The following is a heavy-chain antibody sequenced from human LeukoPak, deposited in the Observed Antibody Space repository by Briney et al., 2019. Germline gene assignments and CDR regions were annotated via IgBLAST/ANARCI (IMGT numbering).Heavy chain of an antibody. J-gene: IGHJ4*02. CDR3: ARGTLYFDY. V-gene: IGHV3-30-3*01. CDR2: ISYDGSNK. CDR1: GFTVSSNY. Sequence: GGSLRLSCAASGFTVSSNYMSWVRQAPGKGLEWVAVISYDGSNKYYADSVKGRFTISRDNSKNTLYLQMNSLRAEDTAVYYCARGTLYFDYWGQGTLVTVSS.